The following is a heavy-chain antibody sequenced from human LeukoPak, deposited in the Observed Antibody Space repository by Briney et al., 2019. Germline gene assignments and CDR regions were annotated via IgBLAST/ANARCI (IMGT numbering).Heavy chain of an antibody. V-gene: IGHV3-23*01. Sequence: GGSLRLSCAASGFTFSSYAMSWVRQSPGKGLQWVSAITGTGVGIYYADSVKGRFTISRDNSKNTLYLQMNSLRAEDTAVYYCARHGSITMVRGRLRYYYMDVRGKGTTVTISS. CDR3: ARHGSITMVRGRLRYYYMDV. D-gene: IGHD3-10*01. CDR1: GFTFSSYA. J-gene: IGHJ6*03. CDR2: ITGTGVGI.